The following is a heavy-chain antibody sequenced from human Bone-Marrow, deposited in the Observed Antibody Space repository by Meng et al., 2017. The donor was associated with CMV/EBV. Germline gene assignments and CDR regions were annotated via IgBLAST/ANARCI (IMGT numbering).Heavy chain of an antibody. CDR1: GFTFSDHW. CDR2: IWKDGNTI. J-gene: IGHJ4*02. CDR3: VRDMGWYRFDS. D-gene: IGHD6-19*01. Sequence: GESLKISCVASGFTFSDHWMGWVRQAPGKGLEWVADIWKDGNTIWYFDSVKGRFTISRDNAKNSLFLQMNSLRVEDTAVYYCVRDMGWYRFDSWGQGTLVNGAS. V-gene: IGHV3-7*01.